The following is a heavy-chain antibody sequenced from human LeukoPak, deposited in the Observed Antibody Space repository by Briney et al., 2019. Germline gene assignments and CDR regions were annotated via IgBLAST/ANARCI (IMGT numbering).Heavy chain of an antibody. Sequence: SETLSLTCTVSGGSISSGGYYWSWIRQRPGKGLEWIGYIYYSGSTYYNPSLKSRVTISVDTSKNQFSLKLSSVTAADTAVYYCARDFDYYDSSGYHKMAFDIWGQGTMVTVSS. D-gene: IGHD3-22*01. J-gene: IGHJ3*02. V-gene: IGHV4-31*03. CDR3: ARDFDYYDSSGYHKMAFDI. CDR2: IYYSGST. CDR1: GGSISSGGYY.